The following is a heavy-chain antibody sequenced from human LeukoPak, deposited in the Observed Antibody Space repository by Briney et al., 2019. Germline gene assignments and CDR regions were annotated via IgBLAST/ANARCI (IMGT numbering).Heavy chain of an antibody. CDR2: IYYSGST. Sequence: SETLSLTCTVSGASISSTSHYWGWIRQPPGKGLEWVGSIYYSGSTYYNPSLKSRVTISVDTSKNQSSLKLSSVTAADTAVYYCARDGYYDSSGYYYFSGRFDPWGQGTLVTVSS. J-gene: IGHJ5*02. D-gene: IGHD3-22*01. CDR3: ARDGYYDSSGYYYFSGRFDP. CDR1: GASISSTSHY. V-gene: IGHV4-39*07.